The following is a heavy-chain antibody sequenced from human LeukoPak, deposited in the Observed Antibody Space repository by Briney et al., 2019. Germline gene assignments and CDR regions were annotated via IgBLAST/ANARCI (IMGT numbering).Heavy chain of an antibody. CDR2: INPNSGGT. Sequence: ASVKVSFKASGYTFTGYYMHWVRQAPGQGLEWMGWINPNSGGTNYAQKFQGWVTMTRDTSISTAYMELSRLRSDDTAVYYCARGGSGSYLSPAFYGMDVWGKGTTVTVSS. D-gene: IGHD3-10*01. J-gene: IGHJ6*04. CDR1: GYTFTGYY. V-gene: IGHV1-2*04. CDR3: ARGGSGSYLSPAFYGMDV.